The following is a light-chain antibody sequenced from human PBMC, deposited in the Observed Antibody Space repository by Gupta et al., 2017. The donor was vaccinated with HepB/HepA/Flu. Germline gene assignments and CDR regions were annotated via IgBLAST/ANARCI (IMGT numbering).Light chain of an antibody. J-gene: IGLJ1*01. V-gene: IGLV2-14*03. CDR1: SSDVGGYNY. Sequence: QSALTQPASVSGSPVQSITISCTGTSSDVGGYNYVSWYQQHPGKAPKLMIYDVSNRPSGVSNRFSGSKSGNTASLTISGLQAEDEADYYCSSYTSSSTPEVFGTGTKVTVL. CDR2: DVS. CDR3: SSYTSSSTPEV.